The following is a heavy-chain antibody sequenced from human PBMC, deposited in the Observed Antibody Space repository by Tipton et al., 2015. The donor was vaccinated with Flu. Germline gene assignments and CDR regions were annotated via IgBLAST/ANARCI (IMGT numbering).Heavy chain of an antibody. J-gene: IGHJ4*02. Sequence: TLSLTCTVSGGAITGHSWNWIRQPAGKSLEWIGRVSTTKRTDYNPSLKSRVTMSVDMSTNQFSLTLISVSAVDTAVYYCVRVDYDNSWTLFDFWGRGILVTVSS. CDR1: GGAITGHS. CDR2: VSTTKRT. CDR3: VRVDYDNSWTLFDF. D-gene: IGHD3-22*01. V-gene: IGHV4-4*07.